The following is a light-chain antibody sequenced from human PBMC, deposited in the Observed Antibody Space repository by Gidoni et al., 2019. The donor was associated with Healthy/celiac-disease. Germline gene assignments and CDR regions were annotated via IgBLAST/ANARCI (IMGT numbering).Light chain of an antibody. CDR1: QSVSRSY. CDR2: GAS. Sequence: EIVLTQSPGTLSLSPGERATLSCRASQSVSRSYLAWYQQKPGQAPRLLIYGASSRATGIPDMFSGSGSGTDFTLTISRLEPEDFAVYYCQQYGSSPWTFXXXTTVEIK. V-gene: IGKV3-20*01. CDR3: QQYGSSPWT. J-gene: IGKJ1*01.